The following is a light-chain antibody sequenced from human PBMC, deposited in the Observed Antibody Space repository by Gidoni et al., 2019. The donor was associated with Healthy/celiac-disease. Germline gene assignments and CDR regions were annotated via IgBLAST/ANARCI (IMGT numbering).Light chain of an antibody. Sequence: DIQLTQSPSFLSASVGDRVTITCRSSQGISSYLAWSQQKPGKAPKLLIYAASTLQSGVPSRFSGSGSGTEFTLIISRLQPEDFATYYCQQSRAFGQGTKVEIK. CDR3: QQSRA. V-gene: IGKV1-9*01. J-gene: IGKJ1*01. CDR1: QGISSY. CDR2: AAS.